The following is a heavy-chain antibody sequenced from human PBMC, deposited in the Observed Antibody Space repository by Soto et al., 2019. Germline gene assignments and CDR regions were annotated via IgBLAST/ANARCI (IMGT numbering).Heavy chain of an antibody. CDR1: GFTFSSYW. V-gene: IGHV3-7*05. Sequence: GGSLRLSCAASGFTFSSYWMSWVRQAPGKGLEWVANIKQDGSEKYYVDSVKGRFTISRDNAKNSLYLQMNSLRAEDTAVYYCARDNWTYYYDSSLAPDDDDAFDIWGQGTMVTVSS. CDR3: ARDNWTYYYDSSLAPDDDDAFDI. J-gene: IGHJ3*02. D-gene: IGHD3-22*01. CDR2: IKQDGSEK.